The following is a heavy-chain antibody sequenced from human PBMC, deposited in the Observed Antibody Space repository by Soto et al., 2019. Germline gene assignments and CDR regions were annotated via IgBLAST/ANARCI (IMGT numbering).Heavy chain of an antibody. CDR2: ISGSGGST. D-gene: IGHD4-17*01. J-gene: IGHJ6*02. CDR3: AKRFSPPGDYVHPPHYYYGMYV. Sequence: EVQLLESGGGLVQPGGSLRLSCAASGFTFSSYAMSWVRQAPGKGLEWVSAISGSGGSTYYADSVKGRFTISRDNSKNTLYLQMNSLRAEDTAVYYCAKRFSPPGDYVHPPHYYYGMYVWGQGTTVTVSS. CDR1: GFTFSSYA. V-gene: IGHV3-23*01.